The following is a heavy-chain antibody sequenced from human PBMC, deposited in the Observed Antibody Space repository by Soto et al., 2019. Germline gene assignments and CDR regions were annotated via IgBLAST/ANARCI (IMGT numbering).Heavy chain of an antibody. J-gene: IGHJ4*02. CDR1: GFIFSNYL. V-gene: IGHV3-74*01. CDR2: INSDGSSA. CDR3: ARDGYDGFDY. D-gene: IGHD5-12*01. Sequence: GGALRLSCAPSGFIFSNYLMHWVRQAPGKGLVWISRINSDGSSASYADSVKGRFTISRDNAKNTLYLQMHSLRDEDTAVYYCARDGYDGFDYWGQGTLVTVSS.